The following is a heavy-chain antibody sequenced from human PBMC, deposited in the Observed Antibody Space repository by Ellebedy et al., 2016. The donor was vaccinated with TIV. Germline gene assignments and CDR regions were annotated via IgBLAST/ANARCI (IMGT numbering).Heavy chain of an antibody. Sequence: GGSLRLSXVASGFTFRSHGIYWVRQAPGKGLEWVAVISSDGSNKYYADSVKGRFTISRDNSKNTLYLQMNSLRTDDMAVYYCARGGNSGSSDYWGQGTLVTVSS. CDR3: ARGGNSGSSDY. CDR2: ISSDGSNK. CDR1: GFTFRSHG. D-gene: IGHD3-10*01. V-gene: IGHV3-30*03. J-gene: IGHJ4*02.